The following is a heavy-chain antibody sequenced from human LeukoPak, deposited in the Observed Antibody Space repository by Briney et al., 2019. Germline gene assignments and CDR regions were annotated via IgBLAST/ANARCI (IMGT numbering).Heavy chain of an antibody. J-gene: IGHJ4*02. D-gene: IGHD6-19*01. CDR2: ISYDGSNK. CDR1: GFTFSSYG. Sequence: PGRSLRLSCAASGFTFSSYGMDWVRQAPGKGLEGVAVISYDGSNKYYADSVKGRFTISRDNSKNTLYLQMNSLRAEDTAVYYCARDSGVAGYYFDYWGQGTLVTVSS. V-gene: IGHV3-30*03. CDR3: ARDSGVAGYYFDY.